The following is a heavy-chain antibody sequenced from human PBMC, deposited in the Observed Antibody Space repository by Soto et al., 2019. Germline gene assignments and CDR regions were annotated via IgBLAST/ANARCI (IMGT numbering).Heavy chain of an antibody. CDR1: GFTFSTYA. CDR2: ITSSGGNT. J-gene: IGHJ4*02. V-gene: IGHV3-23*01. CDR3: AKPTDYDILTGYYGPSG. D-gene: IGHD3-9*01. Sequence: PGGSLRLSCAASGFTFSTYAMSWVRQAPGKGLEWVSTITSSGGNTYYADSVKGRFTISRDNSKNTLYLQMNSLRAEDTAVYYCAKPTDYDILTGYYGPSGWGQGTLVTVSS.